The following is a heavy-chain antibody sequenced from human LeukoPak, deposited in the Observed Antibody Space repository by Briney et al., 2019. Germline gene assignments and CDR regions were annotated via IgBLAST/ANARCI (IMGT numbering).Heavy chain of an antibody. D-gene: IGHD3-9*01. CDR1: GGSISNCY. J-gene: IGHJ3*02. Sequence: SETLSLTCTVSGGSISNCYWTWIRQPPGKGLEWIGYIYYSGSTNYNPSLKSRVTISVDTSKNRFSLKLSSVTAADTAVYYCARGGYDILTGYYPHDAFDIWGQGTMVTVSS. CDR2: IYYSGST. CDR3: ARGGYDILTGYYPHDAFDI. V-gene: IGHV4-59*01.